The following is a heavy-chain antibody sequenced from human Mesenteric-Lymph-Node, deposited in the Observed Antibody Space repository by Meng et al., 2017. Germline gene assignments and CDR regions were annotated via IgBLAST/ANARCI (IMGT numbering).Heavy chain of an antibody. J-gene: IGHJ5*01. CDR2: IYYSGST. V-gene: IGHV4-31*03. CDR1: GGSISSGGYY. D-gene: IGHD2-21*02. Sequence: QVRLQESGPGPVKPSQTLPLTCTVSGGSISSGGYYWSWIRQHPGKGLEWIGYIYYSGSTYYNPSLKNRVTISVDTSKNQFSLKLSSVTAADTAVYYCARDYCGGDCYSGGTWFDSWGQGTLVTVSS. CDR3: ARDYCGGDCYSGGTWFDS.